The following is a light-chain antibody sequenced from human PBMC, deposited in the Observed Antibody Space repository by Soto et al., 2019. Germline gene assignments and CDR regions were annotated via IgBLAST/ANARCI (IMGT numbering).Light chain of an antibody. V-gene: IGKV3-15*01. CDR3: QQYINWPRT. CDR1: ESVGSA. J-gene: IGKJ1*01. Sequence: DIVMTQSPVTLSVSPGERATVSCRASESVGSALAWYQQKPGQAPRLLIYGAYTGATGVSARFSGSGSGTEFTLTISGLQSEDLAVYHCQQYINWPRTFGQGTKVDIK. CDR2: GAY.